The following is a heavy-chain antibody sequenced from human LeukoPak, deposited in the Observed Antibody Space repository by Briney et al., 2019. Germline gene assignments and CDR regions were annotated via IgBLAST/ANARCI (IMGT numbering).Heavy chain of an antibody. CDR1: GGSISPYY. J-gene: IGHJ4*02. Sequence: SETLSLTCTVSGGSISPYYWSWIRQPAGKGLEWIGRIFFSGSTNYNPSLKSRVTMSVDTSKNQFSLKLSSVTAADTAVYYCARDFGGYGSGSYLGYWGQGTLVTLST. D-gene: IGHD3-10*01. CDR2: IFFSGST. V-gene: IGHV4-4*07. CDR3: ARDFGGYGSGSYLGY.